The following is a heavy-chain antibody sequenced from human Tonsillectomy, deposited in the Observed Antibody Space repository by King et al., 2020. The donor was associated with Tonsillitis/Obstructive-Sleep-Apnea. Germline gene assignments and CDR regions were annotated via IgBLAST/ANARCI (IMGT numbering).Heavy chain of an antibody. CDR1: GFTFSSYA. Sequence: VQLVESGGGVVQPGRSLRLSCAASGFTFSSYAMHWVRQAPGKGLEWVAVISYDGSNKYYADSVKGRFTISRDNSKNTLYLQMNSLRAEDTAVYYCARGVTGTLPDAFDIWGQGTMVTVSS. J-gene: IGHJ3*02. CDR3: ARGVTGTLPDAFDI. V-gene: IGHV3-30*04. D-gene: IGHD1-20*01. CDR2: ISYDGSNK.